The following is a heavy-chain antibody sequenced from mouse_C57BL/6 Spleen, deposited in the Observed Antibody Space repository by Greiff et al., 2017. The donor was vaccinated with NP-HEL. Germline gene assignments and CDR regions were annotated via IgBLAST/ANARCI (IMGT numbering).Heavy chain of an antibody. V-gene: IGHV1-69*01. J-gene: IGHJ4*01. Sequence: QVQLQQPGAELVMPGASVKLSCKASGYTFTSYWMHWVKQRPGQGLEWIGEIDPSDSYTNYNQKFKGKSTLTVDKSSSTAYMQLSSLTSEDSAVYYCARYGNYVKDYAMDYWGKGTSVTVSS. CDR3: ARYGNYVKDYAMDY. CDR2: IDPSDSYT. D-gene: IGHD2-1*01. CDR1: GYTFTSYW.